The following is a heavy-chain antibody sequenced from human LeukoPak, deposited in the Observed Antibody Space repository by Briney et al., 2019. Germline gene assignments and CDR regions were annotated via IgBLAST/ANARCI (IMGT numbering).Heavy chain of an antibody. Sequence: SETLSLTCAVYGGSFSDNYWSWIRQTPGKGLEWIGEVSHTGSTNYNPSLKSRVTISVDTSKNQFSLKLSSVTAADTAVYYCARENVDRSYYYGSGSYYRYFDYWGQGTLVTVSS. V-gene: IGHV4-34*01. J-gene: IGHJ4*02. CDR3: ARENVDRSYYYGSGSYYRYFDY. CDR2: VSHTGST. D-gene: IGHD3-10*01. CDR1: GGSFSDNY.